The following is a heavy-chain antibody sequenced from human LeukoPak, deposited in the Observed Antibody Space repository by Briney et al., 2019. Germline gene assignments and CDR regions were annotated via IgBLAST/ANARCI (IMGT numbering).Heavy chain of an antibody. V-gene: IGHV1-18*01. D-gene: IGHD2-15*01. CDR3: ARDFFHGHCSGLTCFLLDS. J-gene: IGHJ4*02. Sequence: ASVKVSCKASGYTFTRYGITWVRQAPGQGLEWMGWISAYNGNTNYAQKSQGRLTVTTDTSTNTAYMELRSLRPDDTAVYYCARDFFHGHCSGLTCFLLDSWGQGSLVTVSS. CDR2: ISAYNGNT. CDR1: GYTFTRYG.